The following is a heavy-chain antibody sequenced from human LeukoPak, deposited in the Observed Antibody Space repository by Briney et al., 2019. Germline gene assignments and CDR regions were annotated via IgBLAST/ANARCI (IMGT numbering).Heavy chain of an antibody. CDR2: INADGSSA. J-gene: IGHJ6*02. V-gene: IGHV3-74*01. Sequence: GGSLRLSCSASGFTFSTYWMHWVRQAPGKGLVWVSRINADGSSASYADSVKGRFTISRDNAKNTLYLQMNSLRAEDTAMYYCARDYGRSRDYGMDVWGQGTTVTVSS. D-gene: IGHD3-10*01. CDR1: GFTFSTYW. CDR3: ARDYGRSRDYGMDV.